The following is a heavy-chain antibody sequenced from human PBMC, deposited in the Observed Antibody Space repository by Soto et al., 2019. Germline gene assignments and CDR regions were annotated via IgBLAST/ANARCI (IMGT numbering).Heavy chain of an antibody. V-gene: IGHV1-2*02. D-gene: IGHD3-10*01. CDR2: INPNSGGT. CDR3: ARAQIDYYGSGSYYRPSAWFDP. Sequence: ASVKVSCKASGYTFTGYYMHWVRQAPGQGLEWMGWINPNSGGTNYAQKFQGRVTITADESTSTAYMELSSLRSEDTAVYYCARAQIDYYGSGSYYRPSAWFDPWGQGTLVTVSS. J-gene: IGHJ5*02. CDR1: GYTFTGYY.